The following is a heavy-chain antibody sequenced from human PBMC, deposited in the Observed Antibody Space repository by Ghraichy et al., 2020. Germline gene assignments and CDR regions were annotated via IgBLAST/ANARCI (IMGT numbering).Heavy chain of an antibody. D-gene: IGHD3-22*01. CDR3: ARHGAFVSTGYYSFDY. CDR2: IYYSGTT. CDR1: GASISGSISY. V-gene: IGHV4-39*01. J-gene: IGHJ4*02. Sequence: SETLSLTCTVSGASISGSISYWGWIRQPPGRGLEWIGTIYYSGTTYYNPSLKSRATISVDTSKNQFSLKLSSVTAADTAVYYCARHGAFVSTGYYSFDYWGQGALVTVSS.